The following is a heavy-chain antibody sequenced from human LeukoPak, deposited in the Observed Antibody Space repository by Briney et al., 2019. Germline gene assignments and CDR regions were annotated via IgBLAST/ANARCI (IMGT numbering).Heavy chain of an antibody. V-gene: IGHV3-7*01. CDR3: ARSQVRGVIMGYFGY. CDR2: MKQDGSEK. D-gene: IGHD3-10*01. Sequence: GGSLRLSCAASGFTFSSYWMSWVRQAPGRGLECVANMKQDGSEKYYVDSVKGRFTISRDNAKNSLYLQMNSLRAEDTAVYYCARSQVRGVIMGYFGYWGQGTLVTVSS. CDR1: GFTFSSYW. J-gene: IGHJ4*01.